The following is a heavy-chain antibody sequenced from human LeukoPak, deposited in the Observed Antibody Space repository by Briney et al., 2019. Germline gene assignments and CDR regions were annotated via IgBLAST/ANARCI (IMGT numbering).Heavy chain of an antibody. J-gene: IGHJ3*02. D-gene: IGHD3-16*01. Sequence: GESLKISCKGSGYSFTSYWIGWVRQMPGKGLEWMGIIYPGDSDTRYSPSFQGQVTISADKSISTAYLQWSSLKASDTAMYYCASPYYDYVWGSPHAFDIWGQGTMVTVSS. CDR2: IYPGDSDT. V-gene: IGHV5-51*01. CDR3: ASPYYDYVWGSPHAFDI. CDR1: GYSFTSYW.